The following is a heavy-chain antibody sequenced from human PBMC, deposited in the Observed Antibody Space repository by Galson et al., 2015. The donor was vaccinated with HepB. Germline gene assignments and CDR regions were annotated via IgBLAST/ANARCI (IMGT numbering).Heavy chain of an antibody. CDR2: IWYDGSNK. CDR3: ARGPSGSYGRDAFDI. Sequence: SLRLSCAASGFTFSSYGMHWVRQAPGKGLEWVAVIWYDGSNKYYADSVKGRFTISRDNSKNTLYLQMNSLRAEDTAVYYCARGPSGSYGRDAFDIWGQGTMVTVSS. D-gene: IGHD1-26*01. J-gene: IGHJ3*02. V-gene: IGHV3-33*08. CDR1: GFTFSSYG.